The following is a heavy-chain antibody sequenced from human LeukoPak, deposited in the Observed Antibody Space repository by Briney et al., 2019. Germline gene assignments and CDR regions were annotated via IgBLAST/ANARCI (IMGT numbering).Heavy chain of an antibody. CDR2: IYSGGST. V-gene: IGHV3-53*01. Sequence: PGGSLRLSCAASGFTVSSNYMNWVRQAPGKGLEWVSVIYSGGSTYYADSVKGRFTISRDNSKNTLYLQMNSLRAEDTAVYYCARDGGATVVNAFDIWGQGTMVTVSS. J-gene: IGHJ3*02. CDR3: ARDGGATVVNAFDI. D-gene: IGHD4-23*01. CDR1: GFTVSSNY.